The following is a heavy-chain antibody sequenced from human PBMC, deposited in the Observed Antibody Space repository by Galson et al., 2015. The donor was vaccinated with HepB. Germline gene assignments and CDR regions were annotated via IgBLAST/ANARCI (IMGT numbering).Heavy chain of an antibody. V-gene: IGHV4-39*01. J-gene: IGHJ6*03. CDR1: GGSISSSSYY. CDR2: IYYSGST. Sequence: ETLSLTCTVSGGSISSSSYYWGWIRQPPGKGLEWIGSIYYSGSTYYNPSLKSRVTISVDTSKNQFSLKLSSVTAADTAVYYCARHPPDIVVVPAAIHGVPSWYYMDVWGKGTTVTVSS. D-gene: IGHD2-2*02. CDR3: ARHPPDIVVVPAAIHGVPSWYYMDV.